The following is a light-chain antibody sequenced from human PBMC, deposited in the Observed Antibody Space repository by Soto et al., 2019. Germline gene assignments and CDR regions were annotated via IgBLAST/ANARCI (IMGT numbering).Light chain of an antibody. CDR2: GAS. J-gene: IGKJ4*01. Sequence: EIVMTQSPATLSVSPGERATLSCRASQSVSSSLAWYQQKRGQAPRLLIYGASTRATGLPDRISGSGSGTEFTLTISSLQSEDFALYYCQQYNDWPLTFGGGTKVEIK. CDR1: QSVSSS. CDR3: QQYNDWPLT. V-gene: IGKV3-15*01.